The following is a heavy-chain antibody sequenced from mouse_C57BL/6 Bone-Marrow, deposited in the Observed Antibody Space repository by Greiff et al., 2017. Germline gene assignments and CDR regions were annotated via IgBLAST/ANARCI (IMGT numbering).Heavy chain of an antibody. Sequence: QVQLQQPGAELVRPGTSVKMSCKASGYTFTNYWIGWAKQRPGHGLEWIGDIYPGGGYTNYNEKFKGKATLTADKSSSTAYMQVSSLTSEDSAIYYCATYYGNSYFDYWGQGTTLTVSS. CDR3: ATYYGNSYFDY. D-gene: IGHD2-10*01. V-gene: IGHV1-63*01. CDR1: GYTFTNYW. CDR2: IYPGGGYT. J-gene: IGHJ2*01.